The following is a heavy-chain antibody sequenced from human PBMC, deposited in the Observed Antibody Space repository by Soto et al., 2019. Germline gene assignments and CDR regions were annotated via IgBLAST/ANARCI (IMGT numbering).Heavy chain of an antibody. V-gene: IGHV1-69*13. D-gene: IGHD3-10*01. CDR1: GGTFSSYA. J-gene: IGHJ5*02. CDR3: ARDRPPYYYGSGSYYTPPHNWLDP. Sequence: SVKVSCKASGGTFSSYAISWVRQAPGQGLEWMGGIIPIFGTANYAQKFQGRVTITADESTSTAYMELSSLRSEDTAVYYCARDRPPYYYGSGSYYTPPHNWLDPWGQGTLVTVSS. CDR2: IIPIFGTA.